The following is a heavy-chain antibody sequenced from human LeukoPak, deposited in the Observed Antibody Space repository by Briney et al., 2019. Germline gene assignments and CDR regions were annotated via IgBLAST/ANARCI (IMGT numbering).Heavy chain of an antibody. D-gene: IGHD3-10*01. CDR3: ARGLLLWFGTRGAFDI. J-gene: IGHJ3*02. CDR1: GYSISSGYY. Sequence: PSETLSLTCTVSGYSISSGYYWSWIRQPPGKGLEWIGEINHSGSTNYNPSLKSRVTISVDTSKNQFSLKLSSVTAADTAVYYCARGLLLWFGTRGAFDIWGQGTMVTVSS. CDR2: INHSGST. V-gene: IGHV4-38-2*02.